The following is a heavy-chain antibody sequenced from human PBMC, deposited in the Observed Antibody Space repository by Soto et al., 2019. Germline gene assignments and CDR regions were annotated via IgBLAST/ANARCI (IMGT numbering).Heavy chain of an antibody. CDR2: IKSDGSST. CDR3: ARSPSSGWYHFDY. J-gene: IGHJ4*02. V-gene: IGHV3-74*01. Sequence: EVQLVESGGGVVQPGGSLRLSCAASDFTFSNYWMYWVRQAPGKGLVWVSRIKSDGSSTSYADSVEGRFTISRDNAKNTLHLQMNSLRGEATAVYYCARSPSSGWYHFDYWGQGALVTVSS. D-gene: IGHD6-19*01. CDR1: DFTFSNYW.